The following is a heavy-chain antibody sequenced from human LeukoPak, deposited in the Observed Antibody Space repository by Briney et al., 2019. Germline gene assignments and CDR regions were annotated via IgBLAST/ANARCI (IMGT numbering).Heavy chain of an antibody. V-gene: IGHV1-69*04. D-gene: IGHD3-3*01. Sequence: ASVKVSCKASGGTFISYAISWVRQAPGQGLEWMGRIIPILGIANYAQKFQGRVTITADKSTSTAYMELSSLRSEDTAVYYCARDLSAWSGTKNFDYWGQGTLVTVSS. J-gene: IGHJ4*02. CDR1: GGTFISYA. CDR2: IIPILGIA. CDR3: ARDLSAWSGTKNFDY.